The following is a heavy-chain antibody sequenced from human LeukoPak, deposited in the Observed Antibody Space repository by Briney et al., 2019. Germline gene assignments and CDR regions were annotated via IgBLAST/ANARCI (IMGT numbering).Heavy chain of an antibody. J-gene: IGHJ6*03. CDR3: AKDGGEESYCNDDYMDV. V-gene: IGHV3-43D*03. D-gene: IGHD1-1*01. CDR2: ITSGGGST. Sequence: AGGSLRLSCLASGFTFDGYAMHWVRQPPGKGLEWVSLITSGGGSTYYPAPVKGRFTNYRDNSKNSLYLHMTRLRPDGSALYYFAKDGGEESYCNDDYMDVWGKGTAVTVSS. CDR1: GFTFDGYA.